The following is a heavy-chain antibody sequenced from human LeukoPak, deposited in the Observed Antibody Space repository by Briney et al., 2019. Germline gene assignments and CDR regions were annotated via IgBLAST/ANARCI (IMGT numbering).Heavy chain of an antibody. CDR3: ARDHFDSNSFDY. CDR1: GYTCTGYY. Sequence: ASVRVSCKASGYTCTGYYMHWVRQAPGQGLEWMGWINPNSGGTNYAQKFQGRVTMTRDTSISTAYMELNRLRSDDTAVYYCARDHFDSNSFDYWGQGTLVTVSS. J-gene: IGHJ4*02. CDR2: INPNSGGT. V-gene: IGHV1-2*02. D-gene: IGHD3-9*01.